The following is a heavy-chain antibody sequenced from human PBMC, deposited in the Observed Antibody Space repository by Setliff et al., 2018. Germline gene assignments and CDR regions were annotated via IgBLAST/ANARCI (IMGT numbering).Heavy chain of an antibody. CDR2: SNHGGST. Sequence: SETLSLTCAVYGDSFSDYYWSWIRQPPGKGLEWIGESNHGGSTSYNPSLKSRLTMSVDTSKNQFSLKLSSVTAADTAVYYCARDPGFHSGTWCLGDWGQGTQVTVSS. V-gene: IGHV4-34*01. J-gene: IGHJ4*02. CDR1: GDSFSDYY. D-gene: IGHD2-8*01. CDR3: ARDPGFHSGTWCLGD.